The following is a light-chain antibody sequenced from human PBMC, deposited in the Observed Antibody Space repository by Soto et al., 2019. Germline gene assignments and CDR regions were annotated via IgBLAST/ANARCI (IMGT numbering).Light chain of an antibody. CDR1: SSNIGADYD. J-gene: IGLJ2*01. CDR3: QSYDSSLSGSV. V-gene: IGLV1-40*01. CDR2: DYS. Sequence: QSVLTQPPSVSGAPGQRVTISCSGTSSNIGADYDVHWYQQLPGTAPKLLIFDYSIRPSGVPDRFSASKSGTSASLAITGLQAEDEADYFCQSYDSSLSGSVFGGGTKLTVL.